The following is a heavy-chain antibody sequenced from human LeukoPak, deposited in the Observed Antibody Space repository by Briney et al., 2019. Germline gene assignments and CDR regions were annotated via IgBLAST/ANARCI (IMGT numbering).Heavy chain of an antibody. CDR3: ARRGGDHKNYLHY. CDR2: ISGSGGST. CDR1: GFTFSSYG. J-gene: IGHJ4*02. D-gene: IGHD2-21*02. Sequence: GGSLRLSCAASGFTFSSYGMHWVRQAPGKGLEWVSGISGSGGSTYYADSVKGRFTISRDNSKNTLYLQVNSLRAEDTAVYHCARRGGDHKNYLHYWGQGTLVTVSS. V-gene: IGHV3-23*01.